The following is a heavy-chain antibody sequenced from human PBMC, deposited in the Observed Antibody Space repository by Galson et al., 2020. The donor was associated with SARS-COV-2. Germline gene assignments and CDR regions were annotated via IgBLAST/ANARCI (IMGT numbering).Heavy chain of an antibody. CDR2: ISGGSGAI. CDR3: ARGGHCRDGTCYLVIDS. Sequence: GGFLRLSCVVSGFTFSDYSMNRVRQAPGKGLEWVSYISGGSGAIYYGDSVKGRFSVSRDNAKNSLFLQMHSLRAEDTAVYYCARGGHCRDGTCYLVIDSWGQGSLVTVSS. V-gene: IGHV3-48*04. CDR1: GFTFSDYS. D-gene: IGHD2-15*01. J-gene: IGHJ4*02.